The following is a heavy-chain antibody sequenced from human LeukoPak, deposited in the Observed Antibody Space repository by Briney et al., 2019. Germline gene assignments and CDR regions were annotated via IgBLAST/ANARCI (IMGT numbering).Heavy chain of an antibody. CDR3: AKDLSPGHY. V-gene: IGHV3-23*01. CDR2: ISGSGDNT. J-gene: IGHJ4*02. D-gene: IGHD2/OR15-2a*01. Sequence: PGGSLRLSCAASGFTFSSYAMSWVRQAPGKGLEWVSAISGSGDNTYYADSVKGRFTISRDNSKNTLYLQMNSLRAGDTAVYFCAKDLSPGHYWGQGILVTVSP. CDR1: GFTFSSYA.